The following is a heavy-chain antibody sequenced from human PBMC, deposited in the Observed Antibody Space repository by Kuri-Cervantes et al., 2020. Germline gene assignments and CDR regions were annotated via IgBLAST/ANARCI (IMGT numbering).Heavy chain of an antibody. CDR1: GYTFTSYY. CDR3: ARDHGDGYTLYYYYGMDV. CDR2: INPSGGST. V-gene: IGHV1-46*01. J-gene: IGHJ6*02. Sequence: ASVKVSCKASGYTFTSYYMHWVRQAPGQGLEWMGIINPSGGSTSYAQKFQGRVTMTRDTSTSTVYMELSSLRSDDTAVYYCARDHGDGYTLYYYYGMDVWGQGTTVTVSS. D-gene: IGHD3-16*01.